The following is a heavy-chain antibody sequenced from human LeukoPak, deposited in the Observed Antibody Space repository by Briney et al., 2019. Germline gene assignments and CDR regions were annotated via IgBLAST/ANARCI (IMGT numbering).Heavy chain of an antibody. V-gene: IGHV3-21*01. CDR1: GFIFSSYS. Sequence: PGGSLRLSSAASGFIFSSYSMDWVRQAPGKGLEWVSSISSSSSYIYYADSVKGRFTISRDNAKNSLYLQMNSLRAEDTAVYYCARGGLNYYDYSGYHHDALDMWGQGTMVTVSS. CDR3: ARGGLNYYDYSGYHHDALDM. CDR2: ISSSSSYI. D-gene: IGHD3-22*01. J-gene: IGHJ3*02.